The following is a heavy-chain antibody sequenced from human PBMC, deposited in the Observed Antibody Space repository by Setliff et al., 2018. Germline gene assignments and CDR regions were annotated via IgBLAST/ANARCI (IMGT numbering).Heavy chain of an antibody. CDR3: ARMSGFQYIDV. CDR1: GDSISSRRNY. CDR2: IYTSWST. Sequence: SETLSLTCTVSGDSISSRRNYWGWFRQPAGKELEWIGQIYTSWSTNYNPSLKSRVTISLDTSKNQFSLSLTSVTAEDTAVYYCARMSGFQYIDVWDKGTTVTVS. D-gene: IGHD3-3*01. J-gene: IGHJ6*03. V-gene: IGHV4-61*09.